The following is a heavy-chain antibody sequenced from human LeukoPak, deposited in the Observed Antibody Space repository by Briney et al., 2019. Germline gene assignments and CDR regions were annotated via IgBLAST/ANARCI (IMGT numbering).Heavy chain of an antibody. Sequence: SETLSLTCTVSGGSISSYYWSWIRQPPGKGLEWIGYIYYSGSTNYNPSLKRRVTISVDTSKNQFSLKLSSVTAADTAVYYCARVSSRDYYYYYMDVWGKGTTVTVSS. J-gene: IGHJ6*03. V-gene: IGHV4-59*01. CDR2: IYYSGST. CDR3: ARVSSRDYYYYYMDV. D-gene: IGHD6-13*01. CDR1: GGSISSYY.